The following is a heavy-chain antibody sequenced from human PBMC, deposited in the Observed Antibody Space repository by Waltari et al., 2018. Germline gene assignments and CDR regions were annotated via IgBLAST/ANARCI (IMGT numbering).Heavy chain of an antibody. CDR3: ARSASGSYGAYYYYGMDV. J-gene: IGHJ6*02. Sequence: QVQLQESGPGLVKPSETLSLTCTVSGGPLRSYYWRWIRQPPGKGLEWIGYIYYSGSTNYNPSLKSRVTISVDTSKNQFSLKLSSVTAADTAVYYCARSASGSYGAYYYYGMDVWGQGTTVTVSS. CDR2: IYYSGST. D-gene: IGHD1-26*01. CDR1: GGPLRSYY. V-gene: IGHV4-59*12.